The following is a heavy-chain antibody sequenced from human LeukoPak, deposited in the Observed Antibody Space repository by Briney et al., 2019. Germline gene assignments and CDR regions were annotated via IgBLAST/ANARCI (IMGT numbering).Heavy chain of an antibody. CDR2: INPNSGAT. CDR3: ARITDLTIFGVVLISGFFDY. V-gene: IGHV1-2*02. J-gene: IGHJ4*02. D-gene: IGHD3-3*01. CDR1: GYTFTGDY. Sequence: ASVKVSCKASGYTFTGDYMHWLRPAPGQGLEWMGWINPNSGATNYTQNFQGRVTMTRDTSISTAYMELSRLRSDDTAVYYCARITDLTIFGVVLISGFFDYWGQGTLVTVSS.